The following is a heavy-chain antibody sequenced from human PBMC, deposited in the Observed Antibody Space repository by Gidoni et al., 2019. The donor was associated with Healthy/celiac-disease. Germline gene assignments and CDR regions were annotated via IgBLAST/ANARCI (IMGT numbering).Heavy chain of an antibody. CDR1: GCTFSSYA. CDR2: ISGSGGST. V-gene: IGHV3-23*01. CDR3: AKSPPDYFDY. J-gene: IGHJ4*02. Sequence: EVQLLESGGGLVQPGGSLSLSCAASGCTFSSYAMSWVRQAPGKGLEGVSAISGSGGSTYYADSVKGRFTIARDNSKNTLYLQMNSLRAEDTAVYYCAKSPPDYFDYWGQGTLVTVSS.